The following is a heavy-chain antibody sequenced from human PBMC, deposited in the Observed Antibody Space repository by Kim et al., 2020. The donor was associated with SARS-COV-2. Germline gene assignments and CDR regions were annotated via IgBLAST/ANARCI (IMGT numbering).Heavy chain of an antibody. CDR1: GFTFSNAW. CDR3: TTDPVIVVEVGGGRAFDI. D-gene: IGHD3-22*01. CDR2: IKSKTDGGTT. J-gene: IGHJ3*02. Sequence: GGSLRLSCAASGFTFSNAWMSWVRQAPGKGLEWVGRIKSKTDGGTTDYAAPVKGRFTISRDDSKNTRYLQMNSLKTEDTAVYYCTTDPVIVVEVGGGRAFDIWGQGTMVTVSS. V-gene: IGHV3-15*01.